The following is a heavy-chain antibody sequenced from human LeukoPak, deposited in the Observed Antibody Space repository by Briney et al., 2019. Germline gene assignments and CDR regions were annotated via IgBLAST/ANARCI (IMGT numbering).Heavy chain of an antibody. J-gene: IGHJ4*02. CDR2: INANSGGT. V-gene: IGHV1-2*02. CDR1: GFIFTGYY. D-gene: IGHD3-10*01. CDR3: AKDMVHGSGSLDY. Sequence: ASVKVSCKASGFIFTGYYMHWVRQAPGQGLEWMGCINANSGGTNYAQKFQGRVTMTRDTSISTAYMDLSRLRSDDTALYYCAKDMVHGSGSLDYWGQGTLVTVSS.